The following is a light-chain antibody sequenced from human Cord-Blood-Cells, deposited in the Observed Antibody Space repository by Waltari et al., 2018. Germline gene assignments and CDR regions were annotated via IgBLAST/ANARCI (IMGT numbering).Light chain of an antibody. CDR1: QSVSSY. CDR2: DAS. CDR3: QQRSNWAWT. J-gene: IGKJ1*01. V-gene: IGKV3-11*01. Sequence: DIVLTQSPATLSLSPWECATLSCRASQSVSSYLAWYQQKPGQAPRLLIYDASNRATGIPARFSGSGSGTDFTLTISSLEPEDFAVYYCQQRSNWAWTFGQGTKVEIK.